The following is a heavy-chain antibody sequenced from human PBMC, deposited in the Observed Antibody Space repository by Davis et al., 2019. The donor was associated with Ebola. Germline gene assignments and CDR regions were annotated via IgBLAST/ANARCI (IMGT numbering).Heavy chain of an antibody. CDR2: INSDGSST. Sequence: GESLKISCAASGFTFSSYWMHWVRQAPGKGLVWVSRINSDGSSTSYADSVKGRFTISRDNAKNTLYLQMNSLRAEDTAVYYCARGPDRKDYWGQGTLVTVSS. D-gene: IGHD3-22*01. V-gene: IGHV3-74*01. CDR3: ARGPDRKDY. CDR1: GFTFSSYW. J-gene: IGHJ4*02.